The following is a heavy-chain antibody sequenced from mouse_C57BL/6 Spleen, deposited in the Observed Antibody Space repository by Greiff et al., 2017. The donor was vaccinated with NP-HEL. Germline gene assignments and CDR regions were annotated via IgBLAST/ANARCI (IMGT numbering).Heavy chain of an antibody. J-gene: IGHJ3*01. D-gene: IGHD2-4*01. Sequence: EVQRVESGGGLVKPGGSLKLSCAASGFTFSSYAMSWVRQTPEKRLEWVATISDGGSYTYYPDNVKGRFTISRDNAKNNLYLQMSHLKSEDTAMYYCAREEDSDYDAYRGQGTLVTVSA. CDR3: AREEDSDYDAY. V-gene: IGHV5-4*01. CDR1: GFTFSSYA. CDR2: ISDGGSYT.